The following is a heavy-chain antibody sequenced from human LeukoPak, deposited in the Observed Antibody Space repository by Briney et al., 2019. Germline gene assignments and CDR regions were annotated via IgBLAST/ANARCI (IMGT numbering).Heavy chain of an antibody. CDR3: AKMARTGNYYYGMGV. V-gene: IGHV1-8*01. CDR1: GNTFTSYD. D-gene: IGHD5-24*01. CDR2: TNPKSGNT. Sequence: ASVKVSCKASGNTFTSYDINWVRQSTGQGLEWMGWTNPKSGNTGYAQRFQGRVSMTSNTSISTAYMELSSLSSDDTAVYYCAKMARTGNYYYGMGVWGQGTTVTVSS. J-gene: IGHJ6*02.